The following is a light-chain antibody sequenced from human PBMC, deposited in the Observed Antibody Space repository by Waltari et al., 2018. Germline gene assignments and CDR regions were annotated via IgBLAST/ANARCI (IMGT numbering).Light chain of an antibody. Sequence: EIVLTQSPGTLSLSPGDRAPLSCRASQSVSRTLAWYQQKPGQAPRPLIYGASIRATGVPARFSGSGSGTDFSLTISRLEPEDFAVYYCQHYVTLPVTFGQGTKVEIK. CDR1: QSVSRT. V-gene: IGKV3-20*01. CDR2: GAS. J-gene: IGKJ1*01. CDR3: QHYVTLPVT.